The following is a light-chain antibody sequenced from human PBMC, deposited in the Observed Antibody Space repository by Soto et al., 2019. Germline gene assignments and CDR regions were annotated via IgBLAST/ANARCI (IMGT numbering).Light chain of an antibody. J-gene: IGKJ1*01. CDR3: HQATIFPPT. CDR1: QDLSRW. V-gene: IGKV1-12*01. Sequence: DVHMTQSPSSVSASVGDRVTITCRASQDLSRWLAWYQQRPGKEPKALIYAAASLQSGVPSRFRGSGAGTEYTLTIDSLQPEDFATYYFHQATIFPPTFGQGNTVVI. CDR2: AAA.